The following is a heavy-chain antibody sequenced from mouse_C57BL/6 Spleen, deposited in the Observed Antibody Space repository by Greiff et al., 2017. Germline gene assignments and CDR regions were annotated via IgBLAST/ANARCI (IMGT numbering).Heavy chain of an antibody. D-gene: IGHD3-2*02. J-gene: IGHJ3*01. Sequence: QVQLQQPGTELVKPGASVKLSCKASGYTFTSYWMHWVKQRPGQGLEWIGNINPSNGGTNYNEKFKSKATLTVDTSSSTAYMQLSSLTTEDSAVYYGARRADSSGYVGWFAYWGQGTLVTVSA. CDR2: INPSNGGT. V-gene: IGHV1-53*01. CDR3: ARRADSSGYVGWFAY. CDR1: GYTFTSYW.